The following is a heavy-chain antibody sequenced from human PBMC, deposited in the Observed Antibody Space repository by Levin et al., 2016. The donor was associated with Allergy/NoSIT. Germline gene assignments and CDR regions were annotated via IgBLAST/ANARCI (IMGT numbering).Heavy chain of an antibody. Sequence: VRQAPGKGLEWVSSISSSSSYIYYADSVKGRFTISRDNAKNSLYLQMNSLRAEDTAVYYCARAQRASGYSGCMDVWGQGTTVTVSS. J-gene: IGHJ6*02. CDR2: ISSSSSYI. CDR3: ARAQRASGYSGCMDV. V-gene: IGHV3-21*01. D-gene: IGHD5-12*01.